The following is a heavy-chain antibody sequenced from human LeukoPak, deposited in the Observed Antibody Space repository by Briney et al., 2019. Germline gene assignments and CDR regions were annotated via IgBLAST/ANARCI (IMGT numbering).Heavy chain of an antibody. J-gene: IGHJ4*02. D-gene: IGHD3-3*01. CDR2: INHSGST. V-gene: IGHV4-34*01. CDR1: GGSFSGYY. CDR3: ARRSGRQDFDY. Sequence: SSETLSLTCAVYGGSFSGYYWSWIRQPPGKGLEWIGEINHSGSTNYNPSLKSRVTISVDTSKNQFSLKLSSVTAADTAVYYCARRSGRQDFDYWGQGTLVTVSS.